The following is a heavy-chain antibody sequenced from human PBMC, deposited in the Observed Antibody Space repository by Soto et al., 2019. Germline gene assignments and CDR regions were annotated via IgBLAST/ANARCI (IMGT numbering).Heavy chain of an antibody. CDR1: GYTFTSYG. J-gene: IGHJ6*02. D-gene: IGHD2-15*01. CDR2: ISAYNGNT. V-gene: IGHV1-18*04. CDR3: AREVAIYGMDV. Sequence: ASVKVSFKASGYTFTSYGISWLRQSPGQGLEWMGWISAYNGNTNYAQKLQGRVTMTTDTSTSTAYMELRSLRSDDTAVYCCAREVAIYGMDVWGQGTTVTVSS.